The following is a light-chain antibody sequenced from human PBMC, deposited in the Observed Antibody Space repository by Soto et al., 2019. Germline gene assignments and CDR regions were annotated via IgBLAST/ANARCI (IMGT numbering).Light chain of an antibody. CDR2: DVS. CDR3: SLYTSSSVV. Sequence: QSALTQPASVSGSPGQSITISCTGTSSDVGGYHYVSWYQQHPGKAPKLMIYDVSNRPSGVSNRFSGSKSGNTASLTISGLQAEDEADYYCSLYTSSSVVFGGGTQLTVL. CDR1: SSDVGGYHY. J-gene: IGLJ2*01. V-gene: IGLV2-14*01.